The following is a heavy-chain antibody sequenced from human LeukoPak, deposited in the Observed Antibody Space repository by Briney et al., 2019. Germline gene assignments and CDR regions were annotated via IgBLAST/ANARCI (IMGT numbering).Heavy chain of an antibody. CDR3: ARVPSTSIAARPRDY. Sequence: ASVKVSCKASGYTFTSYGISWVRQAPGQALEWMGWISAYNGNTNYAQKLQGRVTMTTDTSTSTAYMELRSLRSDDTAVYYCARVPSTSIAARPRDYWGQGTLVTVSS. J-gene: IGHJ4*02. D-gene: IGHD6-6*01. V-gene: IGHV1-18*01. CDR1: GYTFTSYG. CDR2: ISAYNGNT.